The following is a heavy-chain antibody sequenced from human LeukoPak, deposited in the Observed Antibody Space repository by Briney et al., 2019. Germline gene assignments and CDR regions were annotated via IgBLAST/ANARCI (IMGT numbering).Heavy chain of an antibody. J-gene: IGHJ6*02. Sequence: SETLSLTCAVSVGSISSGCYSWSWIRQPPGKGLEWIGYIYHSGSTYYNPSLKSRVTTSVDRSKNQFSLKLSSVTAADTAVYYCARLSATPSYYYGMDVWGQGTTVTVSS. CDR3: ARLSATPSYYYGMDV. CDR2: IYHSGST. D-gene: IGHD2-2*01. CDR1: VGSISSGCYS. V-gene: IGHV4-30-2*01.